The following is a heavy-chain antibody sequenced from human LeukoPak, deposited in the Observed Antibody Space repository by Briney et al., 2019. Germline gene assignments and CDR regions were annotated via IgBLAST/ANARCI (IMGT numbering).Heavy chain of an antibody. V-gene: IGHV3-23*01. CDR1: GSTFSSYS. Sequence: GGSLRLSCAASGSTFSSYSMNWVRQAPGKGLEWVSAISGSGGSTYYADSVKGRFTISRDNSKNTLYLQMNSLRAEDTAVYYCAKDYFGYYYDSSGYYYAFDYWGQGTLVTVSS. CDR2: ISGSGGST. CDR3: AKDYFGYYYDSSGYYYAFDY. D-gene: IGHD3-22*01. J-gene: IGHJ4*02.